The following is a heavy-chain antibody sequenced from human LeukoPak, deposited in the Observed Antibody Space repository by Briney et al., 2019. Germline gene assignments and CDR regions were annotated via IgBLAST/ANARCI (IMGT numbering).Heavy chain of an antibody. Sequence: PGGSLRLSCAASGFTFSSYAMSWVRQAPGKGLEWVSAISGSGGSTYYADSVKGRFTISRDNSKNTLYLQMNSLRAEDTAVYYCAKAATTLYCGGECSPIGLWGQGTLVTVSS. D-gene: IGHD2-21*01. V-gene: IGHV3-23*01. CDR2: ISGSGGST. CDR1: GFTFSSYA. CDR3: AKAATTLYCGGECSPIGL. J-gene: IGHJ4*02.